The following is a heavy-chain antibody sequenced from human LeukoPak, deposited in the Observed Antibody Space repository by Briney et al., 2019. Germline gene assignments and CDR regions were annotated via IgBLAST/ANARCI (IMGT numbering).Heavy chain of an antibody. Sequence: SETLSLTCTVSGGYISTYYWGWVRQTPGQGLAWLGYISYSGTTTYSPSLQSRVTISLDTSENQFSLRLDSLTAADTAVYYCARAFSAWPHAFDIWGQGTMVTVSS. J-gene: IGHJ3*02. CDR2: ISYSGTT. V-gene: IGHV4-59*13. D-gene: IGHD6-19*01. CDR3: ARAFSAWPHAFDI. CDR1: GGYISTYY.